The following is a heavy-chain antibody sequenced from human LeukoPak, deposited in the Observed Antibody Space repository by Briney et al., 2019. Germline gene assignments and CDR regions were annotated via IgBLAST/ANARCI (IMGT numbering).Heavy chain of an antibody. Sequence: SETLSLTCTVSGGSISSYYWSWIRQPPGNGLEWLGYIYYSGSTNYNPSLKSRVTISVDTSKNQFSLKLSSVTAADTAVYYCAREGSVARPFDYWGQGTLVTVSS. CDR1: GGSISSYY. CDR2: IYYSGST. D-gene: IGHD6-6*01. CDR3: AREGSVARPFDY. J-gene: IGHJ4*02. V-gene: IGHV4-59*01.